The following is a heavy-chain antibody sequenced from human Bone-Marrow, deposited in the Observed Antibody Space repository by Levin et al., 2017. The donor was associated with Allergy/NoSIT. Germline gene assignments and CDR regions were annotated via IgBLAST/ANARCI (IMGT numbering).Heavy chain of an antibody. D-gene: IGHD3-10*01. CDR1: GFTFSSYS. CDR3: ASSNLFLGFGEPYHYYYYGMDV. Sequence: GESLKISCAASGFTFSSYSMNWVRQAPGKGLEWVSSISSSSSYIYYADSVKGRFTISRDNAKNSLYLQMNSLRAEDTAVYYCASSNLFLGFGEPYHYYYYGMDVWGQGTTVTVSS. J-gene: IGHJ6*02. V-gene: IGHV3-21*01. CDR2: ISSSSSYI.